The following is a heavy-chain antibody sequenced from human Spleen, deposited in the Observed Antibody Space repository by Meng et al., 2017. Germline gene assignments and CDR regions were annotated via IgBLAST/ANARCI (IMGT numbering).Heavy chain of an antibody. Sequence: EVQLGESGGGLVKPGGSLRLSCAASGFTFSDYTMAWVRQAPGKGLDWVSSISTAGNYIYYADSLKGRYNISREKDKKSLYLDMNTLTAEDTAVYYCVRNSGWFDFWGQGALVTVSS. CDR1: GFTFSDYT. CDR3: VRNSGWFDF. D-gene: IGHD5-12*01. J-gene: IGHJ4*02. V-gene: IGHV3-21*01. CDR2: ISTAGNYI.